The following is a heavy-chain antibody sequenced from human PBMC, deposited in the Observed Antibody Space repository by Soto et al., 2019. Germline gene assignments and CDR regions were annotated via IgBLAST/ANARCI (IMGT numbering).Heavy chain of an antibody. Sequence: QITLKESGPTLVKPTQTLTLTCTFSGFSLSTSGVGVGWIRQPPGKALEWLALIYWNDDKRYSPSLKSRLTITKDTSKNQVVLTMTNMDPVDTATYYCAHNYWGSAAAPRQGYWGQGTLVTVSS. CDR1: GFSLSTSGVG. CDR2: IYWNDDK. V-gene: IGHV2-5*01. CDR3: AHNYWGSAAAPRQGY. J-gene: IGHJ4*02. D-gene: IGHD2-2*01.